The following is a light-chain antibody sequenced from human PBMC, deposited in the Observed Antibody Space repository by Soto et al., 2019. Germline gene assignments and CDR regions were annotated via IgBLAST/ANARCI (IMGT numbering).Light chain of an antibody. CDR3: KSYAGSNTYV. CDR2: EVS. V-gene: IGLV2-8*01. J-gene: IGLJ1*01. Sequence: QSALTQPPSASGSPGQSVTISCTGTSSDVGGYNYVSWYQQHPGKAPKLIISEVSKRPSGVPDRFSGSKSGNTASLTVSGLQAADEADYFCKSYAGSNTYVFGSGTKLTVL. CDR1: SSDVGGYNY.